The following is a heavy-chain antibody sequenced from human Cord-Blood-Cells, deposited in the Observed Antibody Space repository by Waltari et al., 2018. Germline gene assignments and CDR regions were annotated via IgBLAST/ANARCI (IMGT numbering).Heavy chain of an antibody. CDR2: ISGSGGST. CDR3: AKEPGMWGPYWYFDL. CDR1: GFTFSSYA. J-gene: IGHJ2*01. V-gene: IGHV3-23*01. Sequence: EVQLLESGGGLVQPGGSLRLSCAASGFTFSSYAMSWVRQAPGKGLEWVSAISGSGGSTYYADAVKGWFTISRDNAKNTLYLEMKSVRVEDTAVYYCAKEPGMWGPYWYFDLWGRGTLVTVSS. D-gene: IGHD3-10*01.